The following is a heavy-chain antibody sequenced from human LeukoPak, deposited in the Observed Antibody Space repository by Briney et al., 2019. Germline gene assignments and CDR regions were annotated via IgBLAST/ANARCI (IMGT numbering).Heavy chain of an antibody. CDR2: ISGSGGST. CDR3: AKDRGRLDAFDI. D-gene: IGHD1-14*01. Sequence: GGSLILSCVASVFSFRSYAMSWVRQAPGKGLEWVSAISGSGGSTYYADSVKGRFTISRDNSKNTLYLQMNSLRAEDTAVYYCAKDRGRLDAFDIWGQGTMVTVSS. V-gene: IGHV3-23*01. J-gene: IGHJ3*02. CDR1: VFSFRSYA.